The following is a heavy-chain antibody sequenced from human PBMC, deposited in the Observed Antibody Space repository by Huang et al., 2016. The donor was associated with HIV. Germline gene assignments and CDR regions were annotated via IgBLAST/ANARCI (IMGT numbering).Heavy chain of an antibody. Sequence: LLLRESGSGLVKTSETMSLSCTVAFASISGTCKYWTWVRQSPGKGREWIASMHDGGRTYYNPARKSRVSMSVDTSHNQHFSLTLASVTAADTAVYFCASSPVIVSISRFYFEQWGPGILVTV. CDR2: MHDGGRT. J-gene: IGHJ4*02. D-gene: IGHD3-22*01. V-gene: IGHV4-39*02. CDR3: ASSPVIVSISRFYFEQ. CDR1: FASISGTCKY.